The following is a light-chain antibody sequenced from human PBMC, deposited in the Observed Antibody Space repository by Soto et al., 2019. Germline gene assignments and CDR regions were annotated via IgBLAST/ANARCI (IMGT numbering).Light chain of an antibody. CDR2: GAS. CDR1: LCVRKN. Sequence: EIVMTQSPATLSVSPGEGATLACWASLCVRKNVAWYQQKPGQAPRLLIYGASTRATGTPARFSGSGSGTDFNLTISILQSEDFAVYYCQQYNNWPPITFGQGTRLEIK. V-gene: IGKV3D-15*01. J-gene: IGKJ5*01. CDR3: QQYNNWPPIT.